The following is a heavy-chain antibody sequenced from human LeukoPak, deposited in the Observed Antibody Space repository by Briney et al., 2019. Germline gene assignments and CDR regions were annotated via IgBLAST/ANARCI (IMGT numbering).Heavy chain of an antibody. CDR1: GGSIGRFH. J-gene: IGHJ4*02. CDR2: IYDSGKT. Sequence: SETLSLTCTVSGGSIGRFHWSWIRQIPGKGLDHIGYIYDSGKTNYNPSLKSRVTMSEDASKNQFSLKMTSVTAADPAVFYCGRGGNHGDYMFFDYWGQGTLVTVSS. V-gene: IGHV4-59*01. D-gene: IGHD4-17*01. CDR3: GRGGNHGDYMFFDY.